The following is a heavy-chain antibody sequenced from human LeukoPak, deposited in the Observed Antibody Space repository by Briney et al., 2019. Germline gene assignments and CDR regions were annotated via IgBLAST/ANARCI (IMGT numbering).Heavy chain of an antibody. D-gene: IGHD6-6*01. CDR1: GGSVSSGTYY. CDR2: IYYSGST. Sequence: SETLSLTCTVSGGSVSSGTYYWSWIRQPPGKGLEWIAYIYYSGSTNYNPSLKSRVTISVDTSKNQFSLKLSSVTAADTAVYYCARVFQYTIAAPLRWLDPWGQGTLVTVSS. J-gene: IGHJ5*02. CDR3: ARVFQYTIAAPLRWLDP. V-gene: IGHV4-61*01.